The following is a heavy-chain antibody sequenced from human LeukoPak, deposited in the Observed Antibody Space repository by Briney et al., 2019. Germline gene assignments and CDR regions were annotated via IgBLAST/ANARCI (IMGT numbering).Heavy chain of an antibody. Sequence: GGSLRLSCAASGFTFSTYWMSWVRQAPGKGLEWVVNIKQDGSEKYYVDSVKGRFTISRDNAKNSLYLQMNNLRVEDTAVYYCAKSYYYDSSGYSISLDYWGQGTLVTVSS. CDR1: GFTFSTYW. J-gene: IGHJ4*02. V-gene: IGHV3-7*01. CDR2: IKQDGSEK. CDR3: AKSYYYDSSGYSISLDY. D-gene: IGHD3-22*01.